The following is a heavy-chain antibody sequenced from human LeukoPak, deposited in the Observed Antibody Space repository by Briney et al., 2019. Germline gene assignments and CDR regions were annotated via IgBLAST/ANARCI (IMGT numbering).Heavy chain of an antibody. J-gene: IGHJ3*02. D-gene: IGHD3-9*01. Sequence: GVSVKVSCKASGYTFTGYYMHWVRQAPGQGLEWMGWINPNSGGTNYAQKFQGRVTMTRDTSISTAYMELSRLRSDDTAVYYCARDLLVRDAFDIWGQGTMVTVSS. CDR1: GYTFTGYY. CDR3: ARDLLVRDAFDI. CDR2: INPNSGGT. V-gene: IGHV1-2*02.